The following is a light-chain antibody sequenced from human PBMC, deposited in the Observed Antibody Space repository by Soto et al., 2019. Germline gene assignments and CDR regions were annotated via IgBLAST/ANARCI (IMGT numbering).Light chain of an antibody. Sequence: DIQMTQSPSTLSASVGDRVTSTCRASQSISSWVAWYQQKPGKAPRHLIYDGSSLESGVPSRFSGSGSGTEFTLTISSLQPDDFATYYCQQYNSYSPYTFGQGTKLETK. CDR1: QSISSW. V-gene: IGKV1-5*01. J-gene: IGKJ2*01. CDR3: QQYNSYSPYT. CDR2: DGS.